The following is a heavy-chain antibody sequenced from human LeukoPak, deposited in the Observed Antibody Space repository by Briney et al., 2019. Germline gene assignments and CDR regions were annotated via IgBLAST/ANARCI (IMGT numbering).Heavy chain of an antibody. Sequence: GGSLRLSCAASGFTFSSYAMSWVRQAPGKGLEWVSAISGSGGSTYYADSVKGRFTISRDNSKNTLYLQMNSLRAEGTAVYYCAKDYPGLEDGYNYVDYWGQGTLVTVSS. CDR2: ISGSGGST. D-gene: IGHD5-24*01. J-gene: IGHJ4*02. CDR3: AKDYPGLEDGYNYVDY. V-gene: IGHV3-23*01. CDR1: GFTFSSYA.